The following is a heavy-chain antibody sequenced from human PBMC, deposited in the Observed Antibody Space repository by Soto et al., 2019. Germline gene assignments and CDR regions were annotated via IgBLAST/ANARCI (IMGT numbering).Heavy chain of an antibody. CDR2: ISSSSSYI. D-gene: IGHD1-7*01. V-gene: IGHV3-21*01. Sequence: EVQLVESGGGLVKPGGSLRLSCAASGFTFSSYSMNWVRQAPGKGLEWVSSISSSSSYIYYADSVKGRFTISRDNAKNSLYLQMNGLRAEDTAVYYCAREANYPNWFDPWGQGTLVTVSS. CDR3: AREANYPNWFDP. J-gene: IGHJ5*02. CDR1: GFTFSSYS.